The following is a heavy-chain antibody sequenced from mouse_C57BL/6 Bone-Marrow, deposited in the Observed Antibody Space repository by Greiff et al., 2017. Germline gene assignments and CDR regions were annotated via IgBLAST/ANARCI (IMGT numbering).Heavy chain of an antibody. CDR3: AEANWAWFAY. V-gene: IGHV1-42*01. J-gene: IGHJ3*01. Sequence: VQLKESGPELVKPGASVKISCKASGYSFTGYYMNWVKQSPEKSLEWIGEINPSTGDTTYNQKFKAKATLTVDKSSSTAYMQLKSLTSEDSAVYYCAEANWAWFAYWGQGTLVTVSA. D-gene: IGHD4-1*01. CDR2: INPSTGDT. CDR1: GYSFTGYY.